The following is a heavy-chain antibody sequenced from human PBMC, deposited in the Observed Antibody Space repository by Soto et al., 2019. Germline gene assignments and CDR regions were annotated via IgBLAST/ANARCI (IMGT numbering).Heavy chain of an antibody. J-gene: IGHJ4*02. D-gene: IGHD2-15*01. V-gene: IGHV4-61*01. CDR2: IYYSGST. CDR1: GGSVSSGSYY. Sequence: SETLSLTCTVSGGSVSSGSYYWSWIRQPPGKGLEWIGYIYYSGSTNYNPSLESRVTISVDTSKNQFSLKLSSVTAADTAVYYCARAKKDSGYCSGGSCFLGVPYYLDYWGQGTLVTVSS. CDR3: ARAKKDSGYCSGGSCFLGVPYYLDY.